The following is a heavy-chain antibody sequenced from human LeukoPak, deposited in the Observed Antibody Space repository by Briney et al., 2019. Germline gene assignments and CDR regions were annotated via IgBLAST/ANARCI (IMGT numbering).Heavy chain of an antibody. J-gene: IGHJ4*02. CDR2: IYYSGST. CDR1: GGSISSSSYY. CDR3: ARVFWSGYYLPYYFDY. D-gene: IGHD3-3*01. V-gene: IGHV4-39*01. Sequence: SETLSLTCTVSGGSISSSSYYWGWIRQPPGKGLEWIGRIYYSGSTYYNPSLKSRVTISVDTSKNQFSLKLSSVTAADTAVYYCARVFWSGYYLPYYFDYWGQGTLVTVSS.